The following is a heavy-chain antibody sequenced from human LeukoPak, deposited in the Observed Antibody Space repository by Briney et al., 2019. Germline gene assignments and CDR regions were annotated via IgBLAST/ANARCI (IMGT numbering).Heavy chain of an antibody. CDR1: GYTFTSYG. CDR2: MNPNSGNA. Sequence: ASVKVSCKASGYTFTSYGISWVRQAPGQGLEWMGWMNPNSGNAGYAQKFQGRVTMTTDTSTSTAYMELSSLRSEDTAVYYCAMAHYLEGFDGWGQGTLVTVSS. V-gene: IGHV1-8*02. J-gene: IGHJ5*02. CDR3: AMAHYLEGFDG. D-gene: IGHD3-10*01.